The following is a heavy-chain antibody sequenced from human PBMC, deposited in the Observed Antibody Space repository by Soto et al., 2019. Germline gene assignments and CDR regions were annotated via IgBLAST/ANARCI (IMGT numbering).Heavy chain of an antibody. Sequence: GASVKVSCKASGYTFTSYGISWVRQAPGQGLEGMGWISAYNGNTNYAQKLQGRVTMTTDTSTGTAYMELRSLRSDDTAVYYCGRSPFCGVGTCYSQFFYFWGKGTLVPASS. D-gene: IGHD2-15*01. CDR3: GRSPFCGVGTCYSQFFYF. CDR1: GYTFTSYG. CDR2: ISAYNGNT. V-gene: IGHV1-18*01. J-gene: IGHJ4*02.